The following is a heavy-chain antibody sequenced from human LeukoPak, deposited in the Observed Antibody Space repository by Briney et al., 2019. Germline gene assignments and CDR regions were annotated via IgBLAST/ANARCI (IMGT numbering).Heavy chain of an antibody. J-gene: IGHJ4*02. D-gene: IGHD3-3*01. CDR2: IYYSGST. CDR1: GGSISSYY. CDR3: ARGSGYNNYCDY. Sequence: PSETLSLTCTVSGGSISSYYWSWIRQPPGKGLEWIGYIYYSGSTNYNPSLKSRVTISVDTSKNQFSLKLSSVTAADTAVYYCARGSGYNNYCDYWGQGTLVTVSS. V-gene: IGHV4-59*08.